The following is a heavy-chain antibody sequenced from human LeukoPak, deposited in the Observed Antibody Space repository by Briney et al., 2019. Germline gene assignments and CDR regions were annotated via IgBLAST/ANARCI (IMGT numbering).Heavy chain of an antibody. J-gene: IGHJ4*01. D-gene: IGHD3-16*01. Sequence: SETLSLTCTVSGGPISSGSYYWSWIPQPAGKGLEWIERIYTSGSTNYNPSLKSRVTISVDTSKNRFSLKLSSVTAADTAVYYCAKDVGGLSPYYFDYWGHGTLVTVSS. CDR2: IYTSGST. V-gene: IGHV4-61*02. CDR1: GGPISSGSYY. CDR3: AKDVGGLSPYYFDY.